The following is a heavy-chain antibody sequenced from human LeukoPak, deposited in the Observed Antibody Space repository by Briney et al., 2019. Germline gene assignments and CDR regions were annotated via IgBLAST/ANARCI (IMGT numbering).Heavy chain of an antibody. V-gene: IGHV3-53*01. J-gene: IGHJ4*02. D-gene: IGHD5-18*01. Sequence: PGGSLRLSCAASGFTVSSNYMSWVRQAPGKGLEWVSVIYSGGSTYYADSVKGRFTISRDNSKNTLYLQMNSLRAEDTAVYYCARDRDLGGYSYGYHYWGQGTLVTVSS. CDR1: GFTVSSNY. CDR3: ARDRDLGGYSYGYHY. CDR2: IYSGGST.